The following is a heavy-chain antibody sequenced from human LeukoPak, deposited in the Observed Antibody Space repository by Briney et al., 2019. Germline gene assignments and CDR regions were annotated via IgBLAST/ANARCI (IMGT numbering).Heavy chain of an antibody. D-gene: IGHD3-10*01. CDR2: INPNSGGT. CDR1: GYTFTGYY. Sequence: ASVKVSCKASGYTFTGYYMHWLRQAPGQGLEWMGWINPNSGGTNYAQKLQGRVTMTTDTSTSTAYMELRSLRSDDTAVYYCARAVVRSPRPFDYWGQGTLVTVSS. CDR3: ARAVVRSPRPFDY. V-gene: IGHV1-2*02. J-gene: IGHJ4*02.